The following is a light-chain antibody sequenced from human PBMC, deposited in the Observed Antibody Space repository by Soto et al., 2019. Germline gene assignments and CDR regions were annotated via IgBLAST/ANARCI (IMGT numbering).Light chain of an antibody. V-gene: IGLV1-40*01. CDR3: QSYDNSLSGSWI. Sequence: QSVLTQPPSVSGAPGLRVTISCTGNSANIGAGYDVHWYQQLPGTAPKLLIYGDNNRPSGVPDRFSGSKSGTSASLAITGLQAEDVADYYCQSYDNSLSGSWIFGGGTQLTVL. CDR2: GDN. J-gene: IGLJ7*01. CDR1: SANIGAGYD.